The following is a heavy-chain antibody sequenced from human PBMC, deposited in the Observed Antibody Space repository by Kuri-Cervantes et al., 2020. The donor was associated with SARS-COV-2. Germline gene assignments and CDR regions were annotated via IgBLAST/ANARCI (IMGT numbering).Heavy chain of an antibody. CDR2: ISGSGGST. J-gene: IGHJ6*03. Sequence: GGSLRLSCAASGFTFSSYAMSWVRQAPGKGLEWVSAISGSGGSTYYADSVKGRFTISRDNSKNSLYLQMNSLRTEDTALYYCAKSVCYYYYMDVWGKGTAVTVSS. CDR3: AKSVCYYYYMDV. CDR1: GFTFSSYA. V-gene: IGHV3-23*01.